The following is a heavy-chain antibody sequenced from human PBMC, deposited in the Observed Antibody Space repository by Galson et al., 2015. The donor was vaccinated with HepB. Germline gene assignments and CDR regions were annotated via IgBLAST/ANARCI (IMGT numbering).Heavy chain of an antibody. CDR2: VYYTGNT. V-gene: IGHV4-39*01. D-gene: IGHD1-26*01. Sequence: ETLSLTCTVSGDSVSRGTYYWGWIRQPPGKGLEWIGSVYYTGNTYYNPPLKSRVTVSMDTSKNQFSLKLHSVTAADTAVYYCASLVGRSPGCYWGQGTLVTVSS. J-gene: IGHJ4*02. CDR3: ASLVGRSPGCY. CDR1: GDSVSRGTYY.